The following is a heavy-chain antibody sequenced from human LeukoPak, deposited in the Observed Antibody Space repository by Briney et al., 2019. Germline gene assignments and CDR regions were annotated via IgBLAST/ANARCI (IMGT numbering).Heavy chain of an antibody. V-gene: IGHV3-48*03. D-gene: IGHD1-26*01. J-gene: IGHJ6*03. CDR1: GFTFSSYA. CDR2: ISSSGSTI. Sequence: PGGSLRLSCAASGFTFSSYAMSWVRQAPGKGLEWVSYISSSGSTIYYADSVKGRFTISRDNAKNSLYLQMNSLRAEDTAVYYCARVARWELPYYYYYYMDVWGKGTTVTVSS. CDR3: ARVARWELPYYYYYYMDV.